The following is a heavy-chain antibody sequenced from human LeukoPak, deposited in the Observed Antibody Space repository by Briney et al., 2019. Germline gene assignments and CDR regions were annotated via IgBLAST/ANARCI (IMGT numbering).Heavy chain of an antibody. V-gene: IGHV4-38-2*02. CDR1: GYSISSGYY. J-gene: IGHJ4*02. D-gene: IGHD6-6*01. CDR2: IYHSGST. CDR3: ARELRVFEYSSSSVDY. Sequence: SETLSLTCTVSGYSISSGYYWGWIRQPPGKGLEWIGSIYHSGSTYYNPSLKSRVTISVDTSKNQFSLKLSSVTAADTAVYYCARELRVFEYSSSSVDYWGQGTLVTVSS.